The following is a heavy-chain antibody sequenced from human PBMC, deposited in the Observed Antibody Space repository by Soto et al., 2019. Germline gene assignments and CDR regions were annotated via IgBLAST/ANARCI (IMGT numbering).Heavy chain of an antibody. D-gene: IGHD6-13*01. Sequence: QEQLVESGGGVVQPGGSLTLSSASSGFTFDKHGIHWVRQAPGKGLEWVAVISFDGSDEYYAESVKGRFTISRDNSKNTVYLQMNNRRAEDRAVYYCTKDQAPGPSYYYYMAVWGRGTAVTVSS. CDR3: TKDQAPGPSYYYYMAV. J-gene: IGHJ6*03. CDR2: ISFDGSDE. CDR1: GFTFDKHG. V-gene: IGHV3-30*18.